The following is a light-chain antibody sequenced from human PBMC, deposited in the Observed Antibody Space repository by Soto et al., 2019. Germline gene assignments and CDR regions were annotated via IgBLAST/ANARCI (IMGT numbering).Light chain of an antibody. CDR2: EVS. CDR3: SSYAGSNNLV. Sequence: QSVLTQPRSASGSPGQSVTISCTGTSSDVGGYNYVSWYQHHPGKAPKLMISEVSKRPSGVPDRFSGSKSGDTASLTVSGLQAEDEADYYCSSYAGSNNLVFGGGTKLTVL. V-gene: IGLV2-8*01. CDR1: SSDVGGYNY. J-gene: IGLJ2*01.